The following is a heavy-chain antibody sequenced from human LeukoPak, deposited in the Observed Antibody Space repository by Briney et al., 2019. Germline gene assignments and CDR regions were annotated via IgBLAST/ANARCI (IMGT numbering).Heavy chain of an antibody. CDR2: IKQDGSEK. D-gene: IGHD3-10*02. J-gene: IGHJ6*04. Sequence: GGSLRLSCAASGFTFSSYWMSWVRQAPGKGLEWVANIKQDGSEKYYVDSVKGRFTISRDNAKNSLYLQVNSLRAEDTAVYYCAGLGITMIGGVWGKGTTVTISS. CDR1: GFTFSSYW. V-gene: IGHV3-7*01. CDR3: AGLGITMIGGV.